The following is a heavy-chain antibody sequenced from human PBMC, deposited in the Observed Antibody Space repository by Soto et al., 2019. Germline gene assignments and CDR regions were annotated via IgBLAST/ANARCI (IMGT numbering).Heavy chain of an antibody. Sequence: QVQLQESGPGLVKPSQTLSLTCTVSGGSISSGGHYWSWIRQHPGKGLEWIGYSYYSGSTYYNPSLKSRVTISVDTSTNQVSRRLRSVTAADTAVYYCAGGYGSGSYRASFDYWGQGTLVTVSS. CDR1: GGSISSGGHY. J-gene: IGHJ4*02. CDR3: AGGYGSGSYRASFDY. D-gene: IGHD3-10*01. CDR2: SYYSGST. V-gene: IGHV4-31*03.